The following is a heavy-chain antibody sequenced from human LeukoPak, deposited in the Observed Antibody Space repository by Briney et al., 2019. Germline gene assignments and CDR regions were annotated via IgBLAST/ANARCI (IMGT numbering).Heavy chain of an antibody. CDR3: ARGYGDFFDY. V-gene: IGHV3-53*01. J-gene: IGHJ4*02. Sequence: GGSLRLSCAASGFTFSSYEMNWVRQAPGKGLEWVSVIYSGGSTYYADSVKGRFTISRDNSKNTLYLQMNSLRAEDTAVYYCARGYGDFFDYWGQGTLVTVSS. CDR2: IYSGGST. CDR1: GFTFSSYE. D-gene: IGHD4-17*01.